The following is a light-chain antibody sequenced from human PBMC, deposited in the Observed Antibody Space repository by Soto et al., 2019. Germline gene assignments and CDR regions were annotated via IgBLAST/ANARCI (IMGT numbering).Light chain of an antibody. V-gene: IGKV3-20*01. Sequence: EIVLTQSPGTLSLSPGESATLSYRASQSVSNIYIAWYQQKPGQAPRLLIYGASNRATGIPDRFSGSGSGTDFTLTIGGLQPEDFAVYYCQQSLNPKTFGQGTKVDIK. CDR2: GAS. CDR1: QSVSNIY. CDR3: QQSLNPKT. J-gene: IGKJ1*01.